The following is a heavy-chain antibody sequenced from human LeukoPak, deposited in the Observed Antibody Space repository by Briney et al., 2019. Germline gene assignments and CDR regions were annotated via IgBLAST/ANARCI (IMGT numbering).Heavy chain of an antibody. V-gene: IGHV1-18*01. CDR2: ISAYNGNT. D-gene: IGHD3-10*01. Sequence: ASVKVSCKASGYTFTSYGIGWVRQAPGQGLEWMGWISAYNGNTNYAQKLQGRVTMTTDTSTSTAYMELRSLRSDDTAVYYCARDRRHYYGSGSYLFDYWGQGTLVTVSS. J-gene: IGHJ4*02. CDR1: GYTFTSYG. CDR3: ARDRRHYYGSGSYLFDY.